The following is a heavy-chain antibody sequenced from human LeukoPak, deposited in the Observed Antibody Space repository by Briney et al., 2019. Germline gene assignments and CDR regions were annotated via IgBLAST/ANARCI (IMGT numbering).Heavy chain of an antibody. Sequence: GRSLRLSCAASGFTFSSYGMHWVRQAPGKGLEWVAVISYDGSNQYYADSVKGRSTISRDNSKNTLYLQMNSLRAEDTAVYYCAKDYSSGWLRYYFDYWGQGTLVTVSS. J-gene: IGHJ4*02. CDR3: AKDYSSGWLRYYFDY. V-gene: IGHV3-30*18. CDR2: ISYDGSNQ. D-gene: IGHD6-19*01. CDR1: GFTFSSYG.